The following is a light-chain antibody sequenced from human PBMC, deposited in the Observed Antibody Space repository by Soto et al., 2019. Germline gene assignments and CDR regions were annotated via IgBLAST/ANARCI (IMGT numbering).Light chain of an antibody. CDR2: VNSDGSH. J-gene: IGLJ2*01. CDR1: SGHSSYP. Sequence: QLVLAQSPSASASLGASVKLTCTLSSGHSSYPIAWHQQQPEMGPRYLLKVNSDGSHSKGDGIPDRFSSSSSGAERYLTISSLQSEDEADYYCQTWGTGIQIFGGGTKVTVL. V-gene: IGLV4-69*01. CDR3: QTWGTGIQI.